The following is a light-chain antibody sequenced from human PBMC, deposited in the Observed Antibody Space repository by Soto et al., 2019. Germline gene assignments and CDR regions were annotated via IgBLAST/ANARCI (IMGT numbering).Light chain of an antibody. J-gene: IGKJ1*01. Sequence: DIQMTQSPSAMSASVGDRVSITCRASRGINNDLAWFHQKPGKAPKCLIYGASKLQSGVPSRFSGTASGTAFTLTISGLQPEDFATYYCLQGNTYPYTFGQGTRVEVK. CDR1: RGINND. CDR3: LQGNTYPYT. CDR2: GAS. V-gene: IGKV1-17*03.